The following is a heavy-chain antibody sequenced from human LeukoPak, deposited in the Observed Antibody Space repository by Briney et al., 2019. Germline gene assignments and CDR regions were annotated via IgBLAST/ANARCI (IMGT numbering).Heavy chain of an antibody. J-gene: IGHJ2*01. D-gene: IGHD2-2*01. CDR1: GGSFSGYY. V-gene: IGHV4-34*01. Sequence: SETLSLTCAVYGGSFSGYYWNWIRQPPGKGLEWIGEIDHSGSTNYNPSLKSRVTISVDTSKNQFSLKLSSVTAADTAVYYCARVRRYCSSTSCYRWYFDLWGRGTLVTVSS. CDR3: ARVRRYCSSTSCYRWYFDL. CDR2: IDHSGST.